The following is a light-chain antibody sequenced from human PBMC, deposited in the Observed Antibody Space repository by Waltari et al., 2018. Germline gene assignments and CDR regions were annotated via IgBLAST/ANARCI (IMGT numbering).Light chain of an antibody. J-gene: IGLJ3*02. V-gene: IGLV3-1*01. CDR1: NLDAKY. Sequence: SYELTQPPSVSASPGQTASITRSRDNLDAKYVCWYQQRPGQSPVLVIYQETRRPSGIPARFSGSTSVNPATLTISGTQTLDEADYYCHVWDSTAGVFGGGTKLTVL. CDR3: HVWDSTAGV. CDR2: QET.